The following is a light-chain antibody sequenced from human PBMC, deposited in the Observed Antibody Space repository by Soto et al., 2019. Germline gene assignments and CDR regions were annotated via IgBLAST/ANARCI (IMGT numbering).Light chain of an antibody. CDR1: ILTKKY. V-gene: IGLV3-27*01. CDR2: KDS. J-gene: IGLJ2*01. CDR3: YSAADNNGV. Sequence: ELTQPSSVSVSPGQTARITCSGDILTKKYARWFQQKPGQAPVVVIYKDSERPSGIPERFSGSSSGTTVTLTISGAQVEDEADYYCYSAADNNGVFGGGTKLTVL.